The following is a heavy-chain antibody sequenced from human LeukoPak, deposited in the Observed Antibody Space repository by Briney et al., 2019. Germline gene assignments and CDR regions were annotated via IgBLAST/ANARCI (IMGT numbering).Heavy chain of an antibody. V-gene: IGHV3-23*01. D-gene: IGHD2-2*01. Sequence: GGSLRLSCAASGFTFSSYAMSWVRQAPGKGLEWVSAISGSGGSTYYADSVKGRFTISRDNSKNTLYLQMNSLRAEDTAVYYCAKDRGYCSSTSCYIHWYFDLWGRGTLVTVSS. CDR2: ISGSGGST. J-gene: IGHJ2*01. CDR1: GFTFSSYA. CDR3: AKDRGYCSSTSCYIHWYFDL.